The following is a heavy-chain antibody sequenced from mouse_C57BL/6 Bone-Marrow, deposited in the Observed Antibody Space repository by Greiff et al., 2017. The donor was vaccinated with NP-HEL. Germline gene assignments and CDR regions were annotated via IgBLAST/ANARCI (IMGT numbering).Heavy chain of an antibody. Sequence: VQLQQPGAELVKPGASVKLSCKASGYTFTSYWMHWVKQRPGQGLEWIGMIHPNSGSTNYNAKFKSKATLTVDKSSSTAYMQLSSLTSEDSAVYYCARCYSTFDYWGQGTTLTVSS. V-gene: IGHV1-64*01. CDR1: GYTFTSYW. CDR2: IHPNSGST. D-gene: IGHD2-5*01. J-gene: IGHJ2*01. CDR3: ARCYSTFDY.